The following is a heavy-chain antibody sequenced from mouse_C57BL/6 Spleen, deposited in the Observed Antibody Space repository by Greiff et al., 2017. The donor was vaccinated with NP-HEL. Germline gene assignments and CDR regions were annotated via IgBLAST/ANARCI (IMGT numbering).Heavy chain of an antibody. CDR1: GYAFSSSW. Sequence: QVQLKQSGPELVKPGASVKISCKASGYAFSSSWMNWVKQRPGKGLEWIGRIYPGDGDTNYNGKFKGKATLTADKSSSTAYMQLSSLTSEDSAVYFCARSESSYAMDYWGQGTSVTVSS. V-gene: IGHV1-82*01. J-gene: IGHJ4*01. CDR2: IYPGDGDT. CDR3: ARSESSYAMDY.